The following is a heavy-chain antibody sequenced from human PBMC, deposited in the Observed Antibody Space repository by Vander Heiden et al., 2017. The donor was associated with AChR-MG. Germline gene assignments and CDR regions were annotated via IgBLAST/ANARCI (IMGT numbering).Heavy chain of an antibody. CDR1: GFTFSSYG. CDR2: IWYDGSNK. V-gene: IGHV3-33*01. Sequence: QVQLVESGGGVVQPGRSLRLSCAASGFTFSSYGMHWVRQAPGKGREWGAVIWYDGSNKYYADSVKGRFTISRDNSKNTLYLQMNSRRAEDTAVDYCARGRHYYDSSGYSNDYWGQGTLVTVSS. D-gene: IGHD3-22*01. CDR3: ARGRHYYDSSGYSNDY. J-gene: IGHJ4*02.